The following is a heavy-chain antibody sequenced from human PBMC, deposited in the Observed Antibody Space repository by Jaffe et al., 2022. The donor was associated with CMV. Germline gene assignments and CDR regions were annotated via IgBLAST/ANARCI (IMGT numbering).Heavy chain of an antibody. J-gene: IGHJ4*02. D-gene: IGHD5-12*01. Sequence: EVQLVESGGGLVQPGGSLRLSCVPSGFSVSKNYMSWVRQAPGKGLEWVASLFIGGFRLHTDSVKDRFTISRDDSKNTLYLHMSSLRVEDTALYYCARDQRYSSSYYFDLWGQGTLVTVAS. V-gene: IGHV3-66*01. CDR3: ARDQRYSSSYYFDL. CDR2: LFIGGFR. CDR1: GFSVSKNY.